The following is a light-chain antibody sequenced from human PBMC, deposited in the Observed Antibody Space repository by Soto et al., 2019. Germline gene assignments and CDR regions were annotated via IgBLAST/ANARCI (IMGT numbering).Light chain of an antibody. CDR1: SSDVGGYNS. Sequence: QSALTQPASVSGSPGQSITISCTGTSSDVGGYNSVSWYQQHPGKAPKLIIYEVNNRPSGVSNPFSGSKSGNTASLTISGLQAEDEADYYCNSYTSRTTYVFGTGTKLTV. CDR3: NSYTSRTTYV. J-gene: IGLJ1*01. CDR2: EVN. V-gene: IGLV2-14*01.